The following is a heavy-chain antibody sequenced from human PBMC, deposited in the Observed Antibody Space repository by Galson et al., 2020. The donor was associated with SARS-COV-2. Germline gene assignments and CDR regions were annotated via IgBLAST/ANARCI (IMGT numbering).Heavy chain of an antibody. D-gene: IGHD7-27*01. CDR2: IYWNDDK. J-gene: IGHJ4*01. CDR1: GFSLDSGGVS. Sequence: SGPTLVKPTQTLTLTCTFSGFSLDSGGVSVGWIRQPPGKALEWLTYIYWNDDKRYSPSLKSRLTVTKDTSRNQVVLTMTNMAPVDTATYYCARSPAWGPRLDYWGRGILVTVSS. CDR3: ARSPAWGPRLDY. V-gene: IGHV2-5*01.